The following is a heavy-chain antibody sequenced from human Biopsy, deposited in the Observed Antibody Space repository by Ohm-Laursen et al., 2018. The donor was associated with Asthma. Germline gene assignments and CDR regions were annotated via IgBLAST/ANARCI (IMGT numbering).Heavy chain of an antibody. CDR2: ISYDGSNK. Sequence: SLRLSCTASGFTFSSYGMHWVRQAPGKGLEWVAVISYDGSNKYYADSVKGRFTISRDNSKNTLYLQMNSLGAEDTAVYYCARDEAVVVPAAIPGNWFDPWGQGTLVTVSS. CDR3: ARDEAVVVPAAIPGNWFDP. D-gene: IGHD2-2*01. CDR1: GFTFSSYG. J-gene: IGHJ5*02. V-gene: IGHV3-30*03.